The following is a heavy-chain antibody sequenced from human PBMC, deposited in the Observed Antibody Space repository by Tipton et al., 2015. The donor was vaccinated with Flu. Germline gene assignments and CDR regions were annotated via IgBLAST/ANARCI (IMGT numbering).Heavy chain of an antibody. D-gene: IGHD4-17*01. J-gene: IGHJ4*02. CDR1: GYSFTSYE. V-gene: IGHV1-18*01. Sequence: QLVQSGAEVKKPGASVKLSCKASGYSFTSYEITWVRQAPGQGLELVGWISGYNGNTKYTQKFQGRVTMTADTPTTTAFMELTSLTSADTAMYCCARKEENGAYVYFDYWGQGTLVTVSS. CDR2: ISGYNGNT. CDR3: ARKEENGAYVYFDY.